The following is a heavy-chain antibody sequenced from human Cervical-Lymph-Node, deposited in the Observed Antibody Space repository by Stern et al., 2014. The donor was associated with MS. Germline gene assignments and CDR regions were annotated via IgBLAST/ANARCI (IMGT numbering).Heavy chain of an antibody. CDR3: ATPLPYAL. CDR2: FSPSANRT. J-gene: IGHJ4*02. CDR1: GHTVTSYS. V-gene: IGHV1-46*01. D-gene: IGHD4-17*01. Sequence: QVQLVQSGTEVRKPGASVKISCKTSGHTVTSYSLHWIRQAPGQGLEWIAVFSPSANRTTLAQKVQGRVTVTWDTSTSTLYLGLSSLRSDDTAVYYCATPLPYALWGQGTLVTVSS.